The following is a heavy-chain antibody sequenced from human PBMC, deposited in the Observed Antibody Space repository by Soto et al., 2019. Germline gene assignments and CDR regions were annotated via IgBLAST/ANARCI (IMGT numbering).Heavy chain of an antibody. V-gene: IGHV3-30*04. CDR1: GLTCRSYA. CDR3: ARDRDVQLVIDYYSGMDV. J-gene: IGHJ6*04. Sequence: QVRLVESGGGVVQPGGSLRLSCEAPGLTCRSYAMHWVRQAPGKGLEWVATISYDGSAKYYADSVKGRFTISRDSSMDPLYLDMNSLRAEDTAVYYCARDRDVQLVIDYYSGMDVWGKGTTVTVSS. D-gene: IGHD6-6*01. CDR2: ISYDGSAK.